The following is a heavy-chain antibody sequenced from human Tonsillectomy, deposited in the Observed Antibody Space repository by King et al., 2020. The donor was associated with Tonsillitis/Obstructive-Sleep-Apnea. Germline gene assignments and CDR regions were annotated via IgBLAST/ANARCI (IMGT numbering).Heavy chain of an antibody. Sequence: EVQLVESGGGLVQPGGSLRLSCAASGFTFSSYSMNWVRQAPGKGLEWVSYISSSSSTIYYADSVKGRFTISRDNAKNSLYLQMNRLRDEDTAVYYCARISGYYGSGSYYLNWFDPWGQGTLVTVSS. D-gene: IGHD3-10*01. CDR3: ARISGYYGSGSYYLNWFDP. CDR1: GFTFSSYS. J-gene: IGHJ5*02. CDR2: ISSSSSTI. V-gene: IGHV3-48*02.